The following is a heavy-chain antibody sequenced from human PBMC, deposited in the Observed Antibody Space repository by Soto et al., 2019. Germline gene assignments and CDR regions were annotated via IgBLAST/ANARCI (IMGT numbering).Heavy chain of an antibody. J-gene: IGHJ5*02. Sequence: SETLSLTCTVSGGSISSSSYYWGWIRQPPGKGLEWIGSIYYSGSTYYNPSLKSRVTISVDTSKNQFSLKLSSVTAADTAVYYCARQEWDIVVVVAATPVSRWFDPWGQGTLVTVSS. V-gene: IGHV4-39*01. CDR2: IYYSGST. D-gene: IGHD2-15*01. CDR3: ARQEWDIVVVVAATPVSRWFDP. CDR1: GGSISSSSYY.